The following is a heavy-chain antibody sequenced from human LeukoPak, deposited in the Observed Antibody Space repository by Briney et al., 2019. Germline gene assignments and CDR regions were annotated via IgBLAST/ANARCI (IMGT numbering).Heavy chain of an antibody. D-gene: IGHD6-19*01. Sequence: SETLSLTCTVSGGSISSYYWSWIRQPPGKGLEWIGYIYCSGSTNYNPSLKSRVTISVDTSKNQFSLKLSSVTAADTAVYYCARGYSSSGWYYYYYYMDVWGKGTTVTVSS. CDR1: GGSISSYY. J-gene: IGHJ6*03. V-gene: IGHV4-59*01. CDR2: IYCSGST. CDR3: ARGYSSSGWYYYYYYMDV.